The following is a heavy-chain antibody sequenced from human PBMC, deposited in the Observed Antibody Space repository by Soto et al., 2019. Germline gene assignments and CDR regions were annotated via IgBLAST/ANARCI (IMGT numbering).Heavy chain of an antibody. CDR3: ATTLWFGTQVQL. CDR1: GGYFNDNY. Sequence: QVQLQQWGAGLLKPSETLSLSCAVYGGYFNDNYYTWFRQPPGKVLEWIGEISRSGTTKYIPSLKSRASISFDPSKTQVSLKVTSVTGENTAVYYCATTLWFGTQVQLWGQGALVTVSS. J-gene: IGHJ4*02. CDR2: ISRSGTT. D-gene: IGHD3-10*01. V-gene: IGHV4-34*01.